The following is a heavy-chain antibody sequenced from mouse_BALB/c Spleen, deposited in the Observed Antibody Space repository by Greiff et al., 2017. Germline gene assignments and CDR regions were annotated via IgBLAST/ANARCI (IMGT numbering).Heavy chain of an antibody. CDR3: AREPYYYGSSYYAMDY. J-gene: IGHJ4*01. CDR2: INPSTGYT. D-gene: IGHD1-1*01. CDR1: GYTFTSYW. V-gene: IGHV1-7*01. Sequence: QVQLQQSGAELAKPGASVKMSCKASGYTFTSYWMHWVKQRPGQGLEWIGYINPSTGYTEYNQKFKDKATLTADKSSSTAYMQLSSLTSEDSAVYYCAREPYYYGSSYYAMDYWGQGTSVTVSS.